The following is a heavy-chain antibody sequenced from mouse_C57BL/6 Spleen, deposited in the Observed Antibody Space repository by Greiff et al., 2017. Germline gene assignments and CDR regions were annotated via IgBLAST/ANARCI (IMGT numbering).Heavy chain of an antibody. Sequence: QVQLQQPGAELVKPGASVKLSCKASGYTFTSYWMHWVKQRPGQGLEWIGMIHPNSGSTNYNEKFKSKATLTVDKSSSTTSMQLSSLTSEDSAVYYWARRDYDYAMDYWGQGTSGTVSS. V-gene: IGHV1-64*01. J-gene: IGHJ4*01. D-gene: IGHD1-1*01. CDR1: GYTFTSYW. CDR3: ARRDYDYAMDY. CDR2: IHPNSGST.